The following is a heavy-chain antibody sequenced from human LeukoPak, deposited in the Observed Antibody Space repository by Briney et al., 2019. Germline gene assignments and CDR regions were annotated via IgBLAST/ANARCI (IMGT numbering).Heavy chain of an antibody. CDR2: SYYSGTT. CDR3: ARGFTYYYDSSGLDY. D-gene: IGHD3-22*01. Sequence: SETLSLTCTVSGVSISSTSYYWGWIRQPPGKGLEWIGNSYYSGTTHYDPSLKSRVTISVDTSKNQFSLKLSSVTAADTAVYYCARGFTYYYDSSGLDYWGQGTLVTVSS. J-gene: IGHJ4*02. CDR1: GVSISSTSYY. V-gene: IGHV4-39*07.